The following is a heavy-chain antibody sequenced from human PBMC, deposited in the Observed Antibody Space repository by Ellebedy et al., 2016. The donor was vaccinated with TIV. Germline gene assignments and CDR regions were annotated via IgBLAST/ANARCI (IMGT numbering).Heavy chain of an antibody. V-gene: IGHV3-23*01. D-gene: IGHD3-22*01. CDR2: ISGGGDSK. J-gene: IGHJ4*02. CDR1: GFTFSSFA. Sequence: GESLKISCAASGFTFSSFAMHWVRQAPGKGLEWLSVISGGGDSKYHADSVKGPFTITRSNSKNTLYLQMDRLRAEDTAVYYCAKGTSSGFNYDRVGCEYWGQGALVTVSS. CDR3: AKGTSSGFNYDRVGCEY.